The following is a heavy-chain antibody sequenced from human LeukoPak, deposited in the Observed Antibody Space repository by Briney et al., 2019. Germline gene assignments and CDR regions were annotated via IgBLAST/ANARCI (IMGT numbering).Heavy chain of an antibody. Sequence: PGGSLRLSRAASGFTFPNAWVNWVRQPPGKGLEWVGHIKSKGNGGTIDYAAPVKGRFTISGDDSKNTVYLQMNSLEIEDTAVYFCTTDPGTGVRGYWGQGTLVTVSS. CDR1: GFTFPNAW. J-gene: IGHJ4*02. V-gene: IGHV3-15*01. CDR2: IKSKGNGGTI. CDR3: TTDPGTGVRGY. D-gene: IGHD3-10*01.